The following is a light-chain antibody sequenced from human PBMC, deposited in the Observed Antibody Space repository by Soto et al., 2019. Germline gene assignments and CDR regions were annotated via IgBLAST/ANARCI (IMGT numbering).Light chain of an antibody. CDR1: QYINTR. V-gene: IGKV3-11*01. Sequence: EIVLTQSPATLSSFPGDRVTLSCRASQYINTRLAWYQHRPGQSPRLLIYQTSLRAAGIPARFSASGSGTDFTLTISDVQPEDFALYYCQQYVNSRWTFGRGTKVEIK. CDR2: QTS. CDR3: QQYVNSRWT. J-gene: IGKJ1*01.